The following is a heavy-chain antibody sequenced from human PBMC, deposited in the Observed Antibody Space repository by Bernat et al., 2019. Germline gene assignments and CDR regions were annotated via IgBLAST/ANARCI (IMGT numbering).Heavy chain of an antibody. J-gene: IGHJ6*02. Sequence: EVQLVESGGGLVQPGGSLRLSCAASGFTVSSNYMSWVRQAPGKGLEWVSVIYSGGSTYYADSVKGRFTISRDNSKNTLYLQMNSLRAEDTAVYYCARGPQPTPVGYCSGGSCYSGFWYYYYGMDVWGQGTTVTVSS. V-gene: IGHV3-66*01. CDR1: GFTVSSNY. CDR3: ARGPQPTPVGYCSGGSCYSGFWYYYYGMDV. D-gene: IGHD2-15*01. CDR2: IYSGGST.